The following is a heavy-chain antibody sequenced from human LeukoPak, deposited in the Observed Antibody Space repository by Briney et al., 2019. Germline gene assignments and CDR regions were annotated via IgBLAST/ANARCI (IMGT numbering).Heavy chain of an antibody. CDR2: ISWNSGSI. D-gene: IGHD3-16*01. J-gene: IGHJ6*02. CDR3: AKDITPIYYYYYGMDV. CDR1: GFTFDDYA. V-gene: IGHV3-9*01. Sequence: GGSLRLSCAASGFTFDDYAMHWVRQAPGKGLEWVSGISWNSGSIGYADSVKGRFTISRDNAKNSLYLQMNSLRAEDTALYYCAKDITPIYYYYYGMDVWGQGTTATVSS.